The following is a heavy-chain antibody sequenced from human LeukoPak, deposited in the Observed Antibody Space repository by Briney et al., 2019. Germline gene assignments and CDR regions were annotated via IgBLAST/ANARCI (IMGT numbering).Heavy chain of an antibody. J-gene: IGHJ5*02. Sequence: SDTLSLTCAVSGYAISSSNRWGWIRQAPGKGLEWIGYIHYTGSTYYSPSLKSRVTISVDTSKNQFSLKLSSVTAADTAVYYCARRPITMVRGVTSWGQGTLVTVSS. V-gene: IGHV4-28*01. CDR2: IHYTGST. D-gene: IGHD3-10*01. CDR3: ARRPITMVRGVTS. CDR1: GYAISSSNR.